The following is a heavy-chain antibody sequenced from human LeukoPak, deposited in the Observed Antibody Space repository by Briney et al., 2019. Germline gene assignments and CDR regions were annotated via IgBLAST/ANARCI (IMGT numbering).Heavy chain of an antibody. CDR2: IYSGGGT. D-gene: IGHD3-22*01. CDR1: GFIVSNNY. V-gene: IGHV3-53*01. Sequence: GGSLRLSCAASGFIVSNNYMNWVRQAPGKGLEWVSIIYSGGGTYYADSVKGRFTISRDNSKNTLYLQMNSLRTDDTAVYYCARGCYYERSGYCPFDYWGPGTLVTVSS. CDR3: ARGCYYERSGYCPFDY. J-gene: IGHJ4*02.